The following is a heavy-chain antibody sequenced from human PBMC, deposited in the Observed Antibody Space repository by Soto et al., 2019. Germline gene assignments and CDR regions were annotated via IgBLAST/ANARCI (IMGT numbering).Heavy chain of an antibody. V-gene: IGHV1-58*01. D-gene: IGHD3-10*01. Sequence: ASVKVSCKASGFTFTSSSLQWVRQARGQRLEWIGWIVVCNGNTNYAQKFQERVTMTTDTSTSTAYMELRSLRSDDTAVYYCAREEYYTNYFYSWGQGTPVTVSS. CDR3: AREEYYTNYFYS. CDR1: GFTFTSSS. CDR2: IVVCNGNT. J-gene: IGHJ4*02.